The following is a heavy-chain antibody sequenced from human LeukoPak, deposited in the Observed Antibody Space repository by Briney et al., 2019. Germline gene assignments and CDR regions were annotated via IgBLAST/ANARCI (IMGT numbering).Heavy chain of an antibody. CDR2: INHSGST. Sequence: SETLSLTCTVYGGSFSGYYWSWIRQPPGKGLEWIGEINHSGSTNYNPSLKSRVTISVDTSKNQFSLKLSSVTAADTAVYYCAGRFWRWLQLDAFDIWGQGTMVTVSS. J-gene: IGHJ3*02. CDR3: AGRFWRWLQLDAFDI. CDR1: GGSFSGYY. D-gene: IGHD5-24*01. V-gene: IGHV4-34*01.